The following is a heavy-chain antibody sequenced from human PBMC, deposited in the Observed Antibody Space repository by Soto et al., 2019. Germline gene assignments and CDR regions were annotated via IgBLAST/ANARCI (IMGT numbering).Heavy chain of an antibody. Sequence: PSETLALSCTVSGGSISSGGYYWSWIRQHPGKGLEWIGYIYYSGSTYYNPPLKSRVTISVDTSKNQFSLKLSSVTAADTAVYYCERSVRDYYDSSGYSSLIHWLDPWGQGNLVTVSS. V-gene: IGHV4-31*03. D-gene: IGHD3-22*01. CDR1: GGSISSGGYY. CDR2: IYYSGST. J-gene: IGHJ5*02. CDR3: ERSVRDYYDSSGYSSLIHWLDP.